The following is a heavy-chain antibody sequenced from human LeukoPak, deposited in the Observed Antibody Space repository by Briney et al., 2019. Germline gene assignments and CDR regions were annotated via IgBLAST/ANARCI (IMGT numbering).Heavy chain of an antibody. J-gene: IGHJ3*02. V-gene: IGHV1-69*13. Sequence: SVTVSCKASGGTFSSYAISWVRQAPGQGLEWMGGIIPIFGTANYAQKFQGRVTITADESTSTAYMELSSLRSEDTAVYYCARVGLYQLLHDAFDIWGQGTLVTVSS. CDR2: IIPIFGTA. CDR3: ARVGLYQLLHDAFDI. CDR1: GGTFSSYA. D-gene: IGHD2-2*01.